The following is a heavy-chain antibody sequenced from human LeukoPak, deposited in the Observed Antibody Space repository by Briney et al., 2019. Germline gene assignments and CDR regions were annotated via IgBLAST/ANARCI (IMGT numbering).Heavy chain of an antibody. CDR1: GGSISSSNW. CDR3: AKVGITPLPEAFDI. V-gene: IGHV4-4*02. D-gene: IGHD1-14*01. J-gene: IGHJ3*02. CDR2: IYHSGST. Sequence: PSGTLSLTCAVFGGSISSSNWWSWVRQPPGKGLEWIGEIYHSGSTNYNPSLKSRVTLSVDRSKNQVSLKLNSVTAADTAVYYCAKVGITPLPEAFDIWGQGTMVTVSS.